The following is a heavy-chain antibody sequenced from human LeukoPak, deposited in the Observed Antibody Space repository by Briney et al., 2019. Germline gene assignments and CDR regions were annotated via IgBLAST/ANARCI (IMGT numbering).Heavy chain of an antibody. CDR2: ISHDGSSQ. D-gene: IGHD2-2*01. V-gene: IGHV3-30*18. J-gene: IGHJ4*02. CDR3: AKDVPTEAAAMAY. Sequence: GGSLRLSCAASGFTFSDYRMNWVRQAPGKGLEWVAVISHDGSSQYYADSVKGRFTISRESSQNRLYLQMNSLRVEDTAVYYRAKDVPTEAAAMAYWGQGSLVIVSS. CDR1: GFTFSDYR.